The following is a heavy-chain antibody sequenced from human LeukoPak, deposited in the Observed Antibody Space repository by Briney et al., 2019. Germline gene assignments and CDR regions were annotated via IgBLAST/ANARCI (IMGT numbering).Heavy chain of an antibody. CDR3: ARDPPNRNAFDI. J-gene: IGHJ3*02. CDR2: INPNSGGT. V-gene: IGHV1-2*02. D-gene: IGHD1-14*01. Sequence: RASVKVSCKASGYTFTGYYMHWVRQAPGQGLEWMGWINPNSGGTNYAQKFQGRVTMTRDTSISTAYMELSRLRSDGTAVYYCARDPPNRNAFDIWGQGTMVTVSS. CDR1: GYTFTGYY.